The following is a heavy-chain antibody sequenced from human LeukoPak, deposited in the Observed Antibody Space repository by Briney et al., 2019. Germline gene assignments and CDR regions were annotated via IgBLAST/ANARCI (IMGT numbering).Heavy chain of an antibody. D-gene: IGHD6-19*01. Sequence: GGSLRLSCAASGFAFSTYWMTWVRQAPGKGLEWVANIKEGGSEKHYVDSVKSRFTISRDNVKNSLYLEMTNVRVDDTAVYYCARGMSVAVWGQGTPVTVSS. V-gene: IGHV3-7*01. CDR3: ARGMSVAV. J-gene: IGHJ4*02. CDR1: GFAFSTYW. CDR2: IKEGGSEK.